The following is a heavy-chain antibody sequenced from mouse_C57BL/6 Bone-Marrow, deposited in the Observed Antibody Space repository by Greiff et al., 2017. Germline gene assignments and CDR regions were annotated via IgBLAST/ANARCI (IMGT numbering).Heavy chain of an antibody. Sequence: EVQLQQSGPELVKPGASVKISCKASGYSFTGYYMNWVKQSPEKSLEWIGEINPSTGGTTYNQKFKAKATLTVDKSSSTAYMQLKSLTSEDSAVYYCARSLYDYDENYYAMDYWGQGTSVTVSS. CDR3: ARSLYDYDENYYAMDY. CDR2: INPSTGGT. J-gene: IGHJ4*01. V-gene: IGHV1-42*01. CDR1: GYSFTGYY. D-gene: IGHD2-4*01.